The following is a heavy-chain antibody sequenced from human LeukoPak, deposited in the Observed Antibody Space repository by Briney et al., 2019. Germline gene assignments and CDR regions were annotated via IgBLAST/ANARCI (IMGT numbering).Heavy chain of an antibody. J-gene: IGHJ4*02. CDR3: ARARHDILTGYYFYFDY. CDR1: GGSINSYY. CDR2: IYYSGST. D-gene: IGHD3-9*01. V-gene: IGHV4-59*01. Sequence: SEALSLTCTVSGGSINSYYWSCIRQPAGKGLECIGYIYYSGSTNYNRSLESRVTMSVDTSKNQFSLKLSSVTAADTAVYYCARARHDILTGYYFYFDYWGQGTLVTVSS.